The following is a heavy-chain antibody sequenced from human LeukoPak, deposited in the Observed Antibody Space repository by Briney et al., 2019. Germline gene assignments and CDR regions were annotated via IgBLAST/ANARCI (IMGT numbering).Heavy chain of an antibody. D-gene: IGHD6-13*01. J-gene: IGHJ6*03. V-gene: IGHV3-48*01. CDR2: ISSSRSTI. Sequence: GGSLRLSCAASGFTFSSYGMNWVCQAPGKGLEWVSYISSSRSTIYYADSVKGRFTISRDNAKNSLYLQMNSLRAEDTAVYFCASDGSIAASGRYYYYYMDVWGKGTTVTVSS. CDR3: ASDGSIAASGRYYYYYMDV. CDR1: GFTFSSYG.